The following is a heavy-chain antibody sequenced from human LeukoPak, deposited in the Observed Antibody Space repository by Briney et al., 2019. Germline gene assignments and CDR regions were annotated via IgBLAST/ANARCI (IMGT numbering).Heavy chain of an antibody. CDR1: GFIFSSYG. CDR3: AKDRYQLLHFDY. CDR2: ISGSGGST. Sequence: GGSLRLSCAASGFIFSSYGMSWVRQAPGKGLEWFSAISGSGGSTYYADSVKGRFTISRDNSKNTLYLQMNSLRAEDTAVYYCAKDRYQLLHFDYWGQGTLVTVSS. D-gene: IGHD2-2*01. V-gene: IGHV3-23*01. J-gene: IGHJ4*02.